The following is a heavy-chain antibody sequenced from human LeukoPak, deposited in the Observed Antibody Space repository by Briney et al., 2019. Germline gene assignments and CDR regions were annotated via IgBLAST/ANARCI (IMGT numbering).Heavy chain of an antibody. CDR3: ARRVHSISWSSYFDY. Sequence: SETLSLTCTVSGGSISSSSYYWGWIRQPPGKGLEWIGSIYYSGSTYYNPSLRSRVTISVDKSKNQFFLKLSPVTATDTAVYYCARRVHSISWSSYFDYWGQETLVTVSS. V-gene: IGHV4-39*07. CDR1: GGSISSSSYY. J-gene: IGHJ4*02. D-gene: IGHD6-13*01. CDR2: IYYSGST.